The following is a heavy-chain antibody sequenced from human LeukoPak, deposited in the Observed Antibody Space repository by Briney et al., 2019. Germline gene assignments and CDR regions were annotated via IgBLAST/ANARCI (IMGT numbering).Heavy chain of an antibody. CDR3: ARDSFTAFDY. J-gene: IGHJ4*02. CDR1: GFTFSSYR. D-gene: IGHD3-3*02. V-gene: IGHV3-74*01. Sequence: GGSLRLSCAASGFTFSSYRMHWVRQAPGKGLVWVSRINTDGSNTIYADSVKGRFAISRDNVKDTLYLQMNSLRAEDTAVYYCARDSFTAFDYWGQGTLVTVSS. CDR2: INTDGSNT.